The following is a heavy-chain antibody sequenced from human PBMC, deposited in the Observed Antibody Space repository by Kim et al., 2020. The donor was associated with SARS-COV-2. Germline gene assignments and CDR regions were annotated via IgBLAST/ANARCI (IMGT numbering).Heavy chain of an antibody. CDR3: ARDLAVAAAGEYFDY. D-gene: IGHD6-13*01. CDR1: GFTFSSYS. CDR2: ISSSSSYI. J-gene: IGHJ4*02. Sequence: GGSLRLSCAASGFTFSSYSMNWVRQAPGKGLEWVSSISSSSSYIYYADSVKGRFTISRDNAKNSLYLQMNSLRAEDTAVYYCARDLAVAAAGEYFDYWGQGTLVTVSS. V-gene: IGHV3-21*01.